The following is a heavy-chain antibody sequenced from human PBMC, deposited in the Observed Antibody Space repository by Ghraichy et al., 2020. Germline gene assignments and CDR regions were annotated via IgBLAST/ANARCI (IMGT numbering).Heavy chain of an antibody. CDR1: GYTFTDYY. Sequence: ASVKVSCKASGYTFTDYYVHWVRQAPGQGLEWMGRINPDSGGTNYAQKFQGRVTMTRDTSVSTAYMEVTRLRSDDTAVYYCARDGRWNNVDHWGQGTLVTVSS. CDR3: ARDGRWNNVDH. CDR2: INPDSGGT. J-gene: IGHJ4*02. D-gene: IGHD1/OR15-1a*01. V-gene: IGHV1-2*06.